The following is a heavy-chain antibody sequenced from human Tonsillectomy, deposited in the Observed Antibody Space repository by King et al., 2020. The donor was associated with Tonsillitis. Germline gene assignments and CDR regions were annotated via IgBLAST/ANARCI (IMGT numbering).Heavy chain of an antibody. Sequence: QMQLQESGPGLVKSSETLSLTCTVSGGSISSSGHYWGWIRQPPGKGLEWIGSFSYSGRTSYNPSLRSRVTISEDTSKNQFSLKLRSVSAAATAVYYCARQNFWSAYSTYLYYFDYWGQGALVTVSS. J-gene: IGHJ4*02. V-gene: IGHV4-39*01. D-gene: IGHD3-3*01. CDR1: GGSISSSGHY. CDR3: ARQNFWSAYSTYLYYFDY. CDR2: FSYSGRT.